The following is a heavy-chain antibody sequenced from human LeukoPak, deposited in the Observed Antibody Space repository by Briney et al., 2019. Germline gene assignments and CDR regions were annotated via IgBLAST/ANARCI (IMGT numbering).Heavy chain of an antibody. CDR2: IYPGDSDT. CDR3: ARVLRDCGSTSCNGTYYFDY. CDR1: GYSFTSYW. Sequence: GESLKISCKGSGYSFTSYWIGWVRQMPGKGLEWMGIIYPGDSDTRYSPSFQGQVTISADKSITTAFLQWSSLKASDTAMYFCARVLRDCGSTSCNGTYYFDYWGQGTLVTVSS. J-gene: IGHJ4*02. V-gene: IGHV5-51*01. D-gene: IGHD2-2*01.